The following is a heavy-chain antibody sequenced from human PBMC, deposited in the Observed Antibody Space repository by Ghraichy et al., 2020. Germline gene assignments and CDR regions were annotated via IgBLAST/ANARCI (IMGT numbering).Heavy chain of an antibody. CDR3: ARVSRGHDYYYDSSGYYRGVVAY. Sequence: SETLSLTCAVYGGSFSGYYWSWIRQPPGKGLEWIGEINHSGSTNYNPSLKSRVTISVDTSKNQFSLKLSSVTAADTAVYYCARVSRGHDYYYDSSGYYRGVVAYWGQGTLVTVSS. D-gene: IGHD3-22*01. CDR2: INHSGST. CDR1: GGSFSGYY. V-gene: IGHV4-34*01. J-gene: IGHJ4*02.